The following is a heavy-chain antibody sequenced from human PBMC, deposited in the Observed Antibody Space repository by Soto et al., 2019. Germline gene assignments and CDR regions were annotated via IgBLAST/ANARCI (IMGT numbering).Heavy chain of an antibody. J-gene: IGHJ3*02. CDR2: IYHSGST. CDR1: GGSISSSNW. V-gene: IGHV4-4*02. CDR3: ARAVGYDSSGYYLPDAFDI. Sequence: SETLSLTCAVSGGSISSSNWWSWVRQPPGKGLEWIGEIYHSGSTNYNPSLKSRVTISVDKSKNQFSLKLSSVTAADTAVYYCARAVGYDSSGYYLPDAFDIWGQGTMVTVS. D-gene: IGHD3-22*01.